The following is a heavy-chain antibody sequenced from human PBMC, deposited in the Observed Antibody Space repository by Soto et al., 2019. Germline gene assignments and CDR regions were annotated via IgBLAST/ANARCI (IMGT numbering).Heavy chain of an antibody. Sequence: ASVTVSCQASGYTFTSYYMHWVRQAPGQGLEWMGIINPSGGSTSYAQKFQGRVTMTRDTSTSTVYMELSSLRSEDTAVYYCARRRDCSGGSCYEYYFDYWGQGTLVTVSS. CDR2: INPSGGST. J-gene: IGHJ4*02. V-gene: IGHV1-46*01. CDR3: ARRRDCSGGSCYEYYFDY. D-gene: IGHD2-15*01. CDR1: GYTFTSYY.